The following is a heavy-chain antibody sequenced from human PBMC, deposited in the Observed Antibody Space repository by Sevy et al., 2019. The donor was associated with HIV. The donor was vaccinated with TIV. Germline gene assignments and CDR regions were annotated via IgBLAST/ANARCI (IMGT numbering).Heavy chain of an antibody. J-gene: IGHJ4*02. V-gene: IGHV3-23*01. CDR3: AKDGHDYGDFYFNY. CDR1: GFTFSSYA. CDR2: IIGSGGRT. D-gene: IGHD4-17*01. Sequence: EGSLRLSCAASGFTFSSYAMSWVRQAPGKGLEWVSCIIGSGGRTYYAESVKGRFTISRDNAKNTLYLQMNNLRAEDTAVYYCAKDGHDYGDFYFNYWGQGTLVTVSS.